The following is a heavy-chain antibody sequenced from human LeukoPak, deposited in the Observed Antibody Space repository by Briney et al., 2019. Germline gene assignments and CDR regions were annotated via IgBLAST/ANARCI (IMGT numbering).Heavy chain of an antibody. J-gene: IGHJ3*02. CDR2: IYYSGST. V-gene: IGHV4-59*01. D-gene: IGHD2-15*01. CDR3: AREDIVVVVAATWGAFDI. CDR1: GGSISSYY. Sequence: PSETLSLTCTVSGGSISSYYWSWIRQPPGKGLEWIGYIYYSGSTNYNPSLKSRVTVSVDTSKNQFSLKLSSVTAADTAVYYCAREDIVVVVAATWGAFDIWGQGTMVTVSS.